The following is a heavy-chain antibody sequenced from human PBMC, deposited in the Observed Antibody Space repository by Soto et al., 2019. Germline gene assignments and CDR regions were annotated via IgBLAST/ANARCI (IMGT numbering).Heavy chain of an antibody. CDR1: GGSFSGYY. Sequence: SETLSLTCAVYGGSFSGYYWSWIRQPPGKGLEWIGEINHSGSTNYNPSLKSRVTISVDTSKNQFSLKLSSVTAADTAVYYCARVRRTVTLLFWIDPWGQGTPVTVPS. CDR2: INHSGST. J-gene: IGHJ5*02. CDR3: ARVRRTVTLLFWIDP. V-gene: IGHV4-34*01. D-gene: IGHD4-4*01.